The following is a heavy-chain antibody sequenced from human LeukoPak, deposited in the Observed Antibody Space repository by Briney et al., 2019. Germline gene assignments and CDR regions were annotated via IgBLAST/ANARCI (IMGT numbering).Heavy chain of an antibody. V-gene: IGHV3-7*01. J-gene: IGHJ4*02. Sequence: GGSLRLSCAASGFTFSSYWMSWVRQAPGKGLEWVANIKQDGSEKYYVDSVKGRFTISRDNAKNSLYLQMNSLRAEDTAVYYCARGPQLKTGSYYVANWGQGTLVTVSP. D-gene: IGHD3-10*01. CDR1: GFTFSSYW. CDR3: ARGPQLKTGSYYVAN. CDR2: IKQDGSEK.